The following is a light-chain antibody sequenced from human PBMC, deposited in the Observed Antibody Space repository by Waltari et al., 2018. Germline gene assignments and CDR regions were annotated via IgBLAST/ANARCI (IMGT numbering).Light chain of an antibody. CDR3: MQAAQFPLA. Sequence: DIVMTQTPLSEPVTLGQPASISCRCSQSPVHSNGNTYLTWLQQRPGQPPRPLIYEISKRFSGVLDRFSGSGAETVFTLKVTRVEGEDVDVYYCMQAAQFPLAVGQAPSVDI. J-gene: IGKJ1*01. V-gene: IGKV2-24*01. CDR1: QSPVHSNGNTY. CDR2: EIS.